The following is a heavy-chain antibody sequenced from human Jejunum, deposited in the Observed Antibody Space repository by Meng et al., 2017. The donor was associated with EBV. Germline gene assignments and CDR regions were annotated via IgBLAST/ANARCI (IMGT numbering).Heavy chain of an antibody. D-gene: IGHD5-12*01. Sequence: QAQGPDAGPGLVQPSGTLSLTCAVSGASISSSHWWSWVRQAPGEGLEWIGEIYYTGRTNYNPSLKSRVSMSIDKSKNQFSLNLNSVTVADTAVYYCATSMSGYSYGYSWGQGTLVTVSS. J-gene: IGHJ5*02. CDR1: GASISSSHW. V-gene: IGHV4-4*02. CDR3: ATSMSGYSYGYS. CDR2: IYYTGRT.